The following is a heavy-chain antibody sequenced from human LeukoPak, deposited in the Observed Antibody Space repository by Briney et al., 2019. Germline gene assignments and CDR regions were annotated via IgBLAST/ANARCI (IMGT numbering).Heavy chain of an antibody. CDR1: GGSVSSGSYY. CDR3: ASKRGSGSPFVY. Sequence: PSETLSLTCTVSGGSVSSGSYYWSWIRQPPGKGLEWIGYIYYSGSTTYNPSLNSRVTISVDTSKNQFSLKLSSVTAADTAVYYCASKRGSGSPFVYWGQGTLVTVSS. V-gene: IGHV4-61*01. J-gene: IGHJ4*02. D-gene: IGHD1-26*01. CDR2: IYYSGST.